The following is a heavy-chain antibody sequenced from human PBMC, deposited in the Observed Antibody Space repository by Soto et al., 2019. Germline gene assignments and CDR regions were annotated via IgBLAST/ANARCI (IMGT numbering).Heavy chain of an antibody. D-gene: IGHD3-22*01. V-gene: IGHV5-51*01. CDR1: GYSFTSYW. CDR2: IYPGDSDT. J-gene: IGHJ3*02. Sequence: PGESLKISCKGSGYSFTSYWIGWVRQMPGKGLEWMGIIYPGDSDTRYSPSFQGQVTISADKSISTAYLQWSSLKASDTAMYYCARGAITMIVVVIPDAFGIWGQGTMVTVS. CDR3: ARGAITMIVVVIPDAFGI.